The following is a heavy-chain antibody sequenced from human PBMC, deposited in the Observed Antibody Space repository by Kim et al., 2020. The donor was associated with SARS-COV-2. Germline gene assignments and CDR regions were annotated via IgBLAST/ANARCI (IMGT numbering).Heavy chain of an antibody. J-gene: IGHJ4*02. CDR3: AKAIED. Sequence: GGSLRLSCAASGFTFSSYGMHWVRQAPGKGLEWVAVISYDGSNKYYGDSVKGRFTISRDNSKNTVYLQMNSLRREDTAVYYCAKAIEDWGQGTLVTVSS. CDR2: ISYDGSNK. CDR1: GFTFSSYG. V-gene: IGHV3-30*18.